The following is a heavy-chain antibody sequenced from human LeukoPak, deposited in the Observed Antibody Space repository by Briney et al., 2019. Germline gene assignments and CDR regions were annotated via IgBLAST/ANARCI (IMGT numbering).Heavy chain of an antibody. CDR1: GFTVSSNY. D-gene: IGHD1-26*01. V-gene: IGHV3-53*04. CDR2: IYSGGST. Sequence: GGSLRLSCAASGFTVSSNYMSWVRQAPGKGLEWVSVIYSGGSTYYADSVKGRFTISRHNSKNTLYLQMNSLRAEDTAVYYCASNPMGYSYYYYGMDVWGQGTTVTVSS. J-gene: IGHJ6*02. CDR3: ASNPMGYSYYYYGMDV.